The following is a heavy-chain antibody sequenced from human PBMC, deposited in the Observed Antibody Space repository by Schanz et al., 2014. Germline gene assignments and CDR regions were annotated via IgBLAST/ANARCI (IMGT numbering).Heavy chain of an antibody. CDR2: ISGSSIHK. D-gene: IGHD2-2*02. J-gene: IGHJ4*02. CDR1: GFTFSDYY. CDR3: AGGEYQLLYGN. V-gene: IGHV3-11*06. Sequence: VQLVESGGGLVQPGGSLRLSCAASGFTFSDYYMAWIRQAPGKGLEWVSHISGSSIHKNYADSVKGRFSISRDNAKNSLFLQMNSLRAEDTAVYYCAGGEYQLLYGNWGQGTLVAVSS.